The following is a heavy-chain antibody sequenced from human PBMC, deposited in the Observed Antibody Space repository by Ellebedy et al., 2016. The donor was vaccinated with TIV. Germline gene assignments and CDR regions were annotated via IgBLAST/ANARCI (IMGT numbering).Heavy chain of an antibody. CDR2: VYYSGKT. D-gene: IGHD1-14*01. Sequence: SETLSLTXTVSGGSMNYYYWTWIRQSPGKGLEWIGNVYYSGKTTYNPSLKSRVTMSVDTSNNQVSLNLNSVTAADTAVYYCARLMQSRDRSHWYFDLWGRGTLVTVSS. CDR1: GGSMNYYY. V-gene: IGHV4-59*08. J-gene: IGHJ2*01. CDR3: ARLMQSRDRSHWYFDL.